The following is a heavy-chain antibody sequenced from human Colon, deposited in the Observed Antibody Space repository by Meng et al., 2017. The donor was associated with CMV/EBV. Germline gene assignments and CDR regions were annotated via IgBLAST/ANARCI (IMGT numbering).Heavy chain of an antibody. V-gene: IGHV3-21*01. CDR1: GFSFKTYN. Sequence: GESLKISCAASGFSFKTYNMNWVRQVPGKGLEWISSITTTNNYIYYADSVKGRFTVSRDNAKNSLFLQMNSLRAEDTAVYFCARIVEPPSRELDFYYYGMDVWGQGTTVTVSS. J-gene: IGHJ6*02. CDR2: ITTTNNYI. CDR3: ARIVEPPSRELDFYYYGMDV. D-gene: IGHD1-26*01.